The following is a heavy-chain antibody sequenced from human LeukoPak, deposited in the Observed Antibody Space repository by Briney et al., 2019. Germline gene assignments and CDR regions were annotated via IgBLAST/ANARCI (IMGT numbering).Heavy chain of an antibody. CDR1: GGSFSGYY. D-gene: IGHD3-9*01. CDR2: INHSGST. V-gene: IGHV4-34*01. J-gene: IGHJ5*02. CDR3: AREIGPSGLRYFDWLLKNRWFDP. Sequence: SETLSLTCAVYGGSFSGYYWSWIRQPPGKGLEWIGEINHSGSTNYNPSLKSRVTISVDTSKNQFSLKLSSVTAADTAVYYCAREIGPSGLRYFDWLLKNRWFDPWGQGTLVTVSS.